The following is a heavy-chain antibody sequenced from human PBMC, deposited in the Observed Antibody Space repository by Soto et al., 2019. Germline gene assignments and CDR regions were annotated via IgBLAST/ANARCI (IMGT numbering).Heavy chain of an antibody. CDR2: ISSSSTI. J-gene: IGHJ6*02. Sequence: PGGSLRLSCAASGFTFSSYSMNWVRQAPGKGLEWVSYISSSSTIYCADSVKGRFTISRDNAKNSLYLQMNSLRDEDTAVYYCARERAAAGTLNVWGQGTTVTVSS. CDR3: ARERAAAGTLNV. D-gene: IGHD6-13*01. V-gene: IGHV3-48*02. CDR1: GFTFSSYS.